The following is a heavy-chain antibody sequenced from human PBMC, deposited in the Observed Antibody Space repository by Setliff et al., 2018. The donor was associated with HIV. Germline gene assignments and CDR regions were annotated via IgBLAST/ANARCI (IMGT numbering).Heavy chain of an antibody. D-gene: IGHD2-15*01. CDR1: GFSLSTSGVA. CDR2: IYWDDDK. J-gene: IGHJ3*02. Sequence: ESGPTLVNPTQTLTLTCTFSGFSLSTSGVAVAWIRQPPGKALEWLALIYWDDDKHYSPSMKSRLTITKDTSKNQVVLTMTTMDPVDTATYYCAHQELGYCSGGSCPPPHAFDIWGQGTRVTVSS. V-gene: IGHV2-5*02. CDR3: AHQELGYCSGGSCPPPHAFDI.